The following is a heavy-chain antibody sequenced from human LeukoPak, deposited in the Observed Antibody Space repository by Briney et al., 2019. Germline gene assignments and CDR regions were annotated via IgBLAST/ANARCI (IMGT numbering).Heavy chain of an antibody. J-gene: IGHJ4*02. V-gene: IGHV4-30-4*07. CDR1: GGSISSGDYS. CDR2: IYYTDT. Sequence: PSQTLSLTCAVSGGSISSGDYSWSWIRQPPEKGLEWIGYIYYTDTYYNPSLKSRVTMSVDTSKKQFSLNLSSVTAADTAVYYCATTPREYSSTWYYFDYWGQGILVTVSS. D-gene: IGHD6-13*01. CDR3: ATTPREYSSTWYYFDY.